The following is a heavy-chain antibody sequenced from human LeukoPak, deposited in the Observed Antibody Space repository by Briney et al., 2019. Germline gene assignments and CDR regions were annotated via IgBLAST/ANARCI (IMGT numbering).Heavy chain of an antibody. CDR3: AREGMTVTPFDY. J-gene: IGHJ4*02. V-gene: IGHV4-34*01. Sequence: PSETLSLTCAVYGGSFSGYYWSWIRQPPGEGLEWIGEINHSGSTNYNPSLKSRVTISVDTSKNQFSLKLSSVTAADTAVYYCAREGMTVTPFDYWGQGTLVTVSS. D-gene: IGHD4-17*01. CDR1: GGSFSGYY. CDR2: INHSGST.